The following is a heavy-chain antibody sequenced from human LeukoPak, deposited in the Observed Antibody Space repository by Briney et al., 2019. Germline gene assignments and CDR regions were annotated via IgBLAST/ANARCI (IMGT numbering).Heavy chain of an antibody. CDR1: GGSISSYY. D-gene: IGHD2-2*01. CDR3: AVKLPTASPQYFQH. J-gene: IGHJ1*01. CDR2: IYYSGST. Sequence: SETLSLTCTVSGGSISSYYWSWIRQPPGKGLEWIGYIYYSGSTNYNPSLKSRVTISADTSKNQFSLILSSVTAADTAVYYCAVKLPTASPQYFQHWGQGTLVIVSS. V-gene: IGHV4-59*12.